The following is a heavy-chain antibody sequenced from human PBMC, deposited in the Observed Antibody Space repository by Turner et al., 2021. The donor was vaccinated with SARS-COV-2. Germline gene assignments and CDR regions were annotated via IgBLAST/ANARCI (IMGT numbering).Heavy chain of an antibody. V-gene: IGHV4-39*01. Sequence: QLQLQESGPGLVKPSETLSLTCTVSGCSISSSSYYWGWIRQPPGKGLEWIGSIDYSGSTYYNPSLKSRVTISVDTSKNQFSLKLSSVTAADTAVYYCAGEVVVPTTILGAVYGMDVWGQGTTVTVSS. D-gene: IGHD2-2*02. CDR2: IDYSGST. CDR3: AGEVVVPTTILGAVYGMDV. CDR1: GCSISSSSYY. J-gene: IGHJ6*02.